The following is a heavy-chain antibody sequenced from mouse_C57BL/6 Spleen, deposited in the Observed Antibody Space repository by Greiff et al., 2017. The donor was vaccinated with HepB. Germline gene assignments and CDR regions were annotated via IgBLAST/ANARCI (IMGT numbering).Heavy chain of an antibody. J-gene: IGHJ2*01. CDR3: ARYGSLYYFDY. CDR1: GYAFSSYW. D-gene: IGHD1-1*01. V-gene: IGHV1-80*01. CDR2: IYPGDGDT. Sequence: QVQLKESGAELVKPGASVKISCKASGYAFSSYWMNWVKQRPGKGLEWIRQIYPGDGDTNYNGKFKGKATLTADKSSSTAYMQLSSLTSEDSAVYFCARYGSLYYFDYWGQGTTLTVSS.